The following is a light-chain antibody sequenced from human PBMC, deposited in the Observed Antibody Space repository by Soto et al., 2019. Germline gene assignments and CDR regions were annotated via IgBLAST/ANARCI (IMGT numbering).Light chain of an antibody. V-gene: IGLV1-51*02. CDR1: SSNIENNY. CDR3: GTWDSSLTAYV. CDR2: EDN. Sequence: QSALTQPPSMSAAPGQKVTMSCSGSSSNIENNYVSWYQQLPGTAPKLLIYEDNKRPSGIPDRFSGSKSGTSATLGITGLQTGDEADYYCGTWDSSLTAYVFGSGTKVTVL. J-gene: IGLJ1*01.